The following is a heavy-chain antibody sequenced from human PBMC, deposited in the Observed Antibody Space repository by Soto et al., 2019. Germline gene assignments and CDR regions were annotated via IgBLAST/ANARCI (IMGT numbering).Heavy chain of an antibody. CDR2: ISSSSSTI. Sequence: EVQLVESGGGLVQPGGSLRLSCAASGFTFSSYSMNWVRQAPGKGLEWVSYISSSSSTIYYADSVKGRFTISRDNAKNSLYLQMNSVRDEDTAVYYCAREADLNWFDPWGQGTLVTVSS. J-gene: IGHJ5*02. CDR3: AREADLNWFDP. V-gene: IGHV3-48*02. D-gene: IGHD6-19*01. CDR1: GFTFSSYS.